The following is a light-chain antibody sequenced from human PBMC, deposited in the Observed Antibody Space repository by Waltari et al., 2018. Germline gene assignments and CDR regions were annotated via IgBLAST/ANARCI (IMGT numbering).Light chain of an antibody. CDR1: TSNIGNYY. Sequence: QSVLTQPPSVSAAPGQKVTVSCSGTTSNIGNYYVSWYQHLPGTAPKLLIFDKSRRPSGIPERFSGSKSGTSATLGITGLQTGDEADYYCGTWDSSLDSYVFGSGSKVTVL. J-gene: IGLJ1*01. CDR3: GTWDSSLDSYV. CDR2: DKS. V-gene: IGLV1-51*01.